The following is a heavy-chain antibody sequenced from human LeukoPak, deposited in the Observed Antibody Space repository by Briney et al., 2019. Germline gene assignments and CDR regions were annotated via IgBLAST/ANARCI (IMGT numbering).Heavy chain of an antibody. CDR2: IIPIFGIA. CDR1: GGTFSSYA. V-gene: IGHV1-69*04. Sequence: SVKVSCKASGGTFSSYAISWVRQAPRQGLEWMGRIIPIFGIANYAQKFQGRVTITADKSTSTAYMELSSLRSEDTAVYYCARDEGTTVVMGGYFDYWGQGTLVTVSS. J-gene: IGHJ4*02. D-gene: IGHD4-23*01. CDR3: ARDEGTTVVMGGYFDY.